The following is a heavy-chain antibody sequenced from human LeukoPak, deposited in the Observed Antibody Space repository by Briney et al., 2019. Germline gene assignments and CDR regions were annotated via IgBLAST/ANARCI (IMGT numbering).Heavy chain of an antibody. CDR1: GGTFSSYA. Sequence: ASVKVSCKASGGTFSSYAISWVRQAPGKGLEWMGGFDLEDGETIYAQKFQGRVTMTEDTSTDTAYMELSSLRSEDTAVYYCATSREVGATFYFDYWGQGTLVTVSS. J-gene: IGHJ4*02. CDR2: FDLEDGET. D-gene: IGHD1-26*01. V-gene: IGHV1-24*01. CDR3: ATSREVGATFYFDY.